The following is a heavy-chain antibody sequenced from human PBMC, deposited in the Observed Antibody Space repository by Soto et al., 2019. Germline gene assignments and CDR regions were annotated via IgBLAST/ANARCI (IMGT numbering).Heavy chain of an antibody. CDR1: DGSIRNHNW. V-gene: IGHV4-4*02. Sequence: PSETLSLTCAVSDGSIRNHNWWSWVRQPPGKGLEWIVDIYHSGSTNSNPSLKSRVTISVDKSKNQFSLTLNSVTAADTAVYYCARNPTVTTPNYFDYWGQGTLVTVPQ. D-gene: IGHD4-17*01. J-gene: IGHJ4*02. CDR2: IYHSGST. CDR3: ARNPTVTTPNYFDY.